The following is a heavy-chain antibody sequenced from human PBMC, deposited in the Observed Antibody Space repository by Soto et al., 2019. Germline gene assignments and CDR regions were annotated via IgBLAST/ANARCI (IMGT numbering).Heavy chain of an antibody. CDR1: GGTFSSYA. Sequence: QVQLVQSGAEGKKPGSSVKVSCKASGGTFSSYAISWVRQAPGQGLEWMGGIIPIFGTANYAQKFQGRVTITADKSTSTAYMELSSLRSEDTAVYYCASTAMATGYYYYGMDVWGQGTTVTVSS. V-gene: IGHV1-69*06. CDR2: IIPIFGTA. D-gene: IGHD5-18*01. CDR3: ASTAMATGYYYYGMDV. J-gene: IGHJ6*02.